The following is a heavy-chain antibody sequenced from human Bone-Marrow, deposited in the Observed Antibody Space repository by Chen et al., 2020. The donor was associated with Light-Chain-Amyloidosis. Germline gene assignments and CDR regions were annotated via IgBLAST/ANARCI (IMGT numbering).Heavy chain of an antibody. Sequence: EAQLVESGGALVQPGGSLRLSCAASGFTFSGSTMHWVRQASGKGLEWVGRNRNKANTYATAYSGSVKGRFTISRDDSKNTAFLQMNSLKVEDTAVYYCTRSSNAYNDYWGQGTLVTVSS. CDR1: GFTFSGST. V-gene: IGHV3-73*02. CDR3: TRSSNAYNDY. D-gene: IGHD1-1*01. J-gene: IGHJ4*02. CDR2: NRNKANTYAT.